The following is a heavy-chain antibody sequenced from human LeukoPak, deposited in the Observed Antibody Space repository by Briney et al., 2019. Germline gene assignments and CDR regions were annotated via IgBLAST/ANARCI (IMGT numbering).Heavy chain of an antibody. CDR3: ARTILGSSWYPLYFSLDV. V-gene: IGHV4-59*01. J-gene: IGHJ6*04. D-gene: IGHD6-13*01. Sequence: SETLSLTCTVSGGSISSYYWSWIRQPPGKGLEWIGYIYYSGSTNYNPSLKSRVTISVDTSKNQFPLKLSSVTAADTAVYYCARTILGSSWYPLYFSLDVWGKGTTVTVSS. CDR1: GGSISSYY. CDR2: IYYSGST.